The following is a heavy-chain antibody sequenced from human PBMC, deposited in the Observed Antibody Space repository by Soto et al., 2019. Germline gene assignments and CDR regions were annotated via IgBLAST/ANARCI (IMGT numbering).Heavy chain of an antibody. J-gene: IGHJ5*02. D-gene: IGHD7-27*01. Sequence: QPWWSLRLSCSASVFTCSNYWMHWFRQAPGKGLVWVSHISSDGSGTSYADSVKGRFTIFRDNAKSILYLQMNSLRAEDTAVYYCARDSNLGFDPWGQGTLVTVSS. V-gene: IGHV3-74*01. CDR1: VFTCSNYW. CDR2: ISSDGSGT. CDR3: ARDSNLGFDP.